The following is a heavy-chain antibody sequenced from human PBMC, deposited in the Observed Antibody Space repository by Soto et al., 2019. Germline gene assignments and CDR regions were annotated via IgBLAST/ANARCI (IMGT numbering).Heavy chain of an antibody. J-gene: IGHJ4*02. CDR1: GISVSTSDYY. CDR3: AGFVVPASRNSDFDY. CDR2: IYYGGST. V-gene: IGHV4-39*01. D-gene: IGHD2-15*01. Sequence: SDTLSLTCTVSGISVSTSDYYWGWVRQPPGKGLDWIGNIYYGGSTFYNPSLRSRVTLSVDTSKNQFSLRLNSVTVADTAVYFCAGFVVPASRNSDFDYWGQGTLVTVSS.